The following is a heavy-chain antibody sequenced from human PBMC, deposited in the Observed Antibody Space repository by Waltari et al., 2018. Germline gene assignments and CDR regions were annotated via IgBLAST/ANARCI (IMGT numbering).Heavy chain of an antibody. CDR1: GFTFDDYA. J-gene: IGHJ4*02. CDR3: AKDISAWGATSFDY. CDR2: ISWNSGSI. Sequence: EVQLVESGGGLVQPGRSLRLSCAASGFTFDDYALHWVRQAPGKVLEWVSGISWNSGSIGYADSVKGRFTISRDNAKNSLYLQMNSLRAEDMALYYCAKDISAWGATSFDYWGQGTLVTVSS. V-gene: IGHV3-9*03. D-gene: IGHD1-26*01.